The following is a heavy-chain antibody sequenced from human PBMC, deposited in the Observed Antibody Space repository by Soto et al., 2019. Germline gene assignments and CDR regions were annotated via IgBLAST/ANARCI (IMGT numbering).Heavy chain of an antibody. D-gene: IGHD2-15*01. CDR3: TRGDCSGANCYFDFDY. CDR1: GYTFTTYD. Sequence: ASVKVSCKPSGYTFTTYDINWVRQAPGQGLEWMGVINPSDGSTHYAQKFQGRATMTRDTSTSTVYMELNSLRSEDTAVYYCTRGDCSGANCYFDFDYWGQGTLVTVSS. J-gene: IGHJ4*02. CDR2: INPSDGST. V-gene: IGHV1-46*01.